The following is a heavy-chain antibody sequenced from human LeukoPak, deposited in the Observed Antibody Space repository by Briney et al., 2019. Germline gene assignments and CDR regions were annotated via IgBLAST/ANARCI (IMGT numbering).Heavy chain of an antibody. D-gene: IGHD6-13*01. CDR1: GFTFSNYS. Sequence: GGSLRLSCAASGFTFSNYSMHWVRQAPGKGLEYVSSISRNADGTYFVDSVKGRFAISRDNSKTTLFLQMSSLRVEDTAVYYCVEDHGVGNSWRNYFDYWGQGALVTVSS. V-gene: IGHV3-64D*09. CDR2: ISRNADGT. CDR3: VEDHGVGNSWRNYFDY. J-gene: IGHJ4*02.